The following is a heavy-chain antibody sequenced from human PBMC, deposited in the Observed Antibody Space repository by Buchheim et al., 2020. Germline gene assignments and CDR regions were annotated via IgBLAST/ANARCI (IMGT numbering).Heavy chain of an antibody. CDR3: ARRWNTAMVTHGGYYYYGMDV. J-gene: IGHJ6*02. V-gene: IGHV4-61*08. Sequence: QVQLQESGPGLVKPSETLSLTCSVSGASVRSGGFYWGWIRQSPGKGLEWIAYIDHRGSTNHNPSLQSRVSISVDTSKNQFSLKLSSVTAADTAVYYCARRWNTAMVTHGGYYYYGMDVWGQGTT. CDR1: GASVRSGGFY. CDR2: IDHRGST. D-gene: IGHD5-18*01.